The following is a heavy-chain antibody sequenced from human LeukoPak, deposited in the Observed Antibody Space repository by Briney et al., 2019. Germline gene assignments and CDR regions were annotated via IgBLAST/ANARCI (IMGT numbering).Heavy chain of an antibody. CDR3: ARGLVEYYYGSGSYYNLDY. Sequence: ASVKVSCKASGYTFTGYYMHWVRQAPGQGLEWMGWINPNSGGTNYAQKFQGRVAMTRDTSISTAYMELSRLRSDDTAVYYCARGLVEYYYGSGSYYNLDYWGQGTLVTVSS. V-gene: IGHV1-2*02. CDR1: GYTFTGYY. CDR2: INPNSGGT. D-gene: IGHD3-10*01. J-gene: IGHJ4*02.